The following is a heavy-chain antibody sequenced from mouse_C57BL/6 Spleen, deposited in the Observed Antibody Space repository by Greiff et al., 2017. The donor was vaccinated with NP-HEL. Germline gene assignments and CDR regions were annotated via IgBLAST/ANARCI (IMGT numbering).Heavy chain of an antibody. J-gene: IGHJ1*03. Sequence: VQLQQSGAELVRPGTSVKVSCKASGYAFTNYLIEWVKQRPGQGLEWIGVINPGSGGTNYNEKFKGKATLTADKSSSTAYMQLSSLTSEDSAVYFCARRGTYGNHWYFDVWGTGTTVTVSS. CDR3: ARRGTYGNHWYFDV. V-gene: IGHV1-54*01. CDR2: INPGSGGT. CDR1: GYAFTNYL. D-gene: IGHD1-1*01.